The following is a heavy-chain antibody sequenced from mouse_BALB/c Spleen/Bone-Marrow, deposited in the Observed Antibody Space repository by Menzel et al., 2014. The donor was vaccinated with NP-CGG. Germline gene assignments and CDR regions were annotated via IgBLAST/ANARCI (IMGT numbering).Heavy chain of an antibody. CDR3: ARSRDYGSSYYAMDY. CDR1: GFNIKDIY. J-gene: IGHJ4*01. Sequence: EVKLQESGAELVKPGASVKLSCTASGFNIKDIYMHWVKQRPEQGLEWIGRIDPANGNTKYDPKFQGKATITADTSSNTAYLQLSSLTSEDTAVYYCARSRDYGSSYYAMDYWGQGTSVTVSS. V-gene: IGHV14-3*02. CDR2: IDPANGNT. D-gene: IGHD1-1*01.